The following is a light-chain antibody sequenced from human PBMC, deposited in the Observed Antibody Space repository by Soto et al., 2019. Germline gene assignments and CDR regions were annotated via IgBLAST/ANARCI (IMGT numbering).Light chain of an antibody. J-gene: IGKJ3*01. CDR3: QQYGSSRFT. V-gene: IGKV3-20*01. CDR1: QSISSSY. Sequence: EIVLTQSPGTLSLSPGERATLSCRASQSISSSYLAWYQQKPGQAPRLLVYGASSRATGIPDRFSGSGSGTDFSLTISRLGPEDFAVYYCQQYGSSRFTFGRGTKGDIK. CDR2: GAS.